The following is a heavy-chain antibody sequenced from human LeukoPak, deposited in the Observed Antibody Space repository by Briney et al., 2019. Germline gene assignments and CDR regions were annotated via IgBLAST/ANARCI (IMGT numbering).Heavy chain of an antibody. D-gene: IGHD3-10*01. CDR1: GFTFSSYW. Sequence: PGGSLKLSCAASGFTFSSYWMHWVRQAPGKGLEWVALISFDGSQKYYADSVKGRFTISRDNSKSTVYLRMNSLRVEDAAVYYCSKDLTSDFGGDLDPWGQGTLVTVSS. CDR3: SKDLTSDFGGDLDP. J-gene: IGHJ5*02. CDR2: ISFDGSQK. V-gene: IGHV3-30*02.